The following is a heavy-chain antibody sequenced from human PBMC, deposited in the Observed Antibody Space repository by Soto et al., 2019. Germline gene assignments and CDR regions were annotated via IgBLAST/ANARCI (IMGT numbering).Heavy chain of an antibody. CDR3: ARGTPSPLIVRSSRGPWFDP. Sequence: SETHSLTCTVSGGSISSYYWSWIRQPPGKGLEWIGYMYYGGRTNYNPSLKSRVTISVDTSKMQVSLKLSSVTAADTAVYFCARGTPSPLIVRSSRGPWFDPWGQGTLVTVSS. CDR1: GGSISSYY. D-gene: IGHD2-15*01. CDR2: MYYGGRT. J-gene: IGHJ5*02. V-gene: IGHV4-59*08.